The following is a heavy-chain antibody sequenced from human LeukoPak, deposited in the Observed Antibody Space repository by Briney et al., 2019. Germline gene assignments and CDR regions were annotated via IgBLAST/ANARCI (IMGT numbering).Heavy chain of an antibody. Sequence: PGGSLRLSRAASGFTFTSYAMSWVRQAPGKGLEWVSVISGGGSSTYYADSVKGRFTISRDNSKNTLYLQTNSLRGEDTAVYYCAKESGQLDVWGKGTTVTVSS. D-gene: IGHD3-3*01. CDR2: ISGGGSST. J-gene: IGHJ6*04. CDR3: AKESGQLDV. V-gene: IGHV3-23*01. CDR1: GFTFTSYA.